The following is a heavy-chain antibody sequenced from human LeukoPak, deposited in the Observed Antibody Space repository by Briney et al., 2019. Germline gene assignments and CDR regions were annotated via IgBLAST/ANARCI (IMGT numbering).Heavy chain of an antibody. CDR1: GYTFTSYD. J-gene: IGHJ6*03. V-gene: IGHV1-8*03. Sequence: GASVKVSCKASGYTFTSYDINWARQATGQGLEWMGWMNPNSGNTGYAQKFQGRVTITRNTSISTAYMELSSLRSEDTAVYYCARGSNSSSWYWYYYYYYMDVWGKGTTVTVSS. CDR3: ARGSNSSSWYWYYYYYYMDV. D-gene: IGHD6-13*01. CDR2: MNPNSGNT.